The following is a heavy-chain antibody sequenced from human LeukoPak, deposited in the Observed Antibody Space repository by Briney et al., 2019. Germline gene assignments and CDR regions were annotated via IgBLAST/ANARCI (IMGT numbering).Heavy chain of an antibody. V-gene: IGHV4-38-2*02. CDR2: IYHSGST. D-gene: IGHD6-13*01. J-gene: IGHJ4*02. CDR1: GYSISSGYY. Sequence: PSETLSLTCTVSGYSISSGYYWGWIRQPPGKGLEWIGSIYHSGSTYYNPSLKSRVTISVDTSKNQFSLKLSSVTAADTAVYYCARAGIAAAAPIVIDYWGQGTLVTVSS. CDR3: ARAGIAAAAPIVIDY.